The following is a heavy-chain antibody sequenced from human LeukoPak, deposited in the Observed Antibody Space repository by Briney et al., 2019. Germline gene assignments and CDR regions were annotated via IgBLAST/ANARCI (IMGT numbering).Heavy chain of an antibody. CDR1: GCSISSYY. D-gene: IGHD3-10*01. Sequence: SETLSLTCTVSGCSISSYYWSWIRQPAGKGLEWIGRIYTSGSTNYNPFLKGRVTMSVDTSKNQFSLKLSSVTAADTAVYYCARDGYMVRANWFDPWGQGTLVTVSS. CDR3: ARDGYMVRANWFDP. CDR2: IYTSGST. J-gene: IGHJ5*02. V-gene: IGHV4-4*07.